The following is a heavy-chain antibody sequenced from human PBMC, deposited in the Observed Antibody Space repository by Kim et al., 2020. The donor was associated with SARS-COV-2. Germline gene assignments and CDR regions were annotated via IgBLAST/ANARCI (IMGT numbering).Heavy chain of an antibody. CDR3: VGGGLYYFDY. J-gene: IGHJ4*02. D-gene: IGHD2-8*01. CDR2: ISGGSGII. V-gene: IGHV3-48*03. Sequence: GGSLRLSCVASGFAFSVFEINWVRQTPGKGLEWISYISGGSGIISYADSVKGRFTISRDNTKNSLYLQMNSLTVEDAAVYFCVGGGLYYFDYWGQGTLVT. CDR1: GFAFSVFE.